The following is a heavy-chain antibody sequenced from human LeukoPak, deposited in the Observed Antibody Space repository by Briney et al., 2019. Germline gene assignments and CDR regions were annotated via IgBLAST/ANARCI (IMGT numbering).Heavy chain of an antibody. CDR1: GYTFTSYY. D-gene: IGHD3-10*01. CDR2: INPSGGST. J-gene: IGHJ5*02. Sequence: ASVKVSCKASGYTFTSYYMHWVRQAPGQGLEWMAIINPSGGSTSYAQKFQGRVTMTRDTSTSTVYMELSSLRSEDTAVYYCARGPMVRGVYMNWFDPWGQGTLVTVSS. V-gene: IGHV1-46*01. CDR3: ARGPMVRGVYMNWFDP.